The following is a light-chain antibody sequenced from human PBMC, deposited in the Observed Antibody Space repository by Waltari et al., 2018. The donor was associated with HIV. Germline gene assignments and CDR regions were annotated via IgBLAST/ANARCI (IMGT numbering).Light chain of an antibody. V-gene: IGLV1-47*01. CDR3: AAWDDSLTGVV. J-gene: IGLJ2*01. Sequence: QSVLTQPPSAYGTPGQRVTISSSGSRSNIGGNIVYWYRQPPGTAPKLLIYRDKQRPSGVPDRFSGSKSGTSASLAISGLRSEDEADYYCAAWDDSLTGVVFGGGTKLTVL. CDR2: RDK. CDR1: RSNIGGNI.